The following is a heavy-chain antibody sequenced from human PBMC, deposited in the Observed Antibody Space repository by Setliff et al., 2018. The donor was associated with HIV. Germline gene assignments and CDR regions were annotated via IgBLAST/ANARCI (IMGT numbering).Heavy chain of an antibody. CDR2: IYYTGST. Sequence: SETLSLTCAVFGGSIRSDYWSWIRQPPGKTMEWIGYIYYTGSTTYNASLKSRVTISVDTSKNQFSLKMSSVTAADTAVYYCARKDWDYGSGSSYEYFQHWGQGTLVTVSS. CDR1: GGSIRSDY. CDR3: ARKDWDYGSGSSYEYFQH. J-gene: IGHJ1*01. V-gene: IGHV4-59*08. D-gene: IGHD3-10*01.